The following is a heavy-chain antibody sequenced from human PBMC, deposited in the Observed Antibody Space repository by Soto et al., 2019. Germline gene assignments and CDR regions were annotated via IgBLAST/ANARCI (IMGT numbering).Heavy chain of an antibody. D-gene: IGHD6-13*01. CDR3: ARRDASAGLRNYYGMDV. J-gene: IGHJ6*02. CDR2: IFPGDSDT. V-gene: IGHV5-51*01. CDR1: GYIFTTYW. Sequence: GESLKISCKGSGYIFTTYWIGWARQMPGKGLEWMGIIFPGDSDTKYSPSFQGQVTISADKSISTAYLQWSSLKASDTAMYYCARRDASAGLRNYYGMDVWGQGTTVTVSS.